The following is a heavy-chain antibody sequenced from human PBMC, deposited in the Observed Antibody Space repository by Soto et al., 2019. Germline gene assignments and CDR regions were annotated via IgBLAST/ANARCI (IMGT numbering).Heavy chain of an antibody. CDR1: GFSFSGST. Sequence: VKMVESGGGLVQPGGSLELSCAASGFSFSGSTLHWVRQASGKGLEWVGHITSKPDSYSTVYAESVKGRFTISRDDLNNMAFLQMNSLKSEDSAVYFCTRSYENNAYYFDHWGQGTLVTVSS. D-gene: IGHD3-16*01. CDR2: ITSKPDSYST. V-gene: IGHV3-73*02. J-gene: IGHJ1*01. CDR3: TRSYENNAYYFDH.